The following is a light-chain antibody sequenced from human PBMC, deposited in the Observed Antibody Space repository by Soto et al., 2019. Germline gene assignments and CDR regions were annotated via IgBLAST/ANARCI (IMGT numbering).Light chain of an antibody. J-gene: IGKJ1*01. CDR3: QQSYSTRT. V-gene: IGKV1-39*01. CDR2: AAS. CDR1: QGISSY. Sequence: SLYFLTASVVDRHSLCFRASQGISSYLAWYQKKPGKAPKLLIYAASSLQRGVPSRFSGSGSGTDFTLTISSLQPEDFATYYCQQSYSTRTFGHGTKVDI.